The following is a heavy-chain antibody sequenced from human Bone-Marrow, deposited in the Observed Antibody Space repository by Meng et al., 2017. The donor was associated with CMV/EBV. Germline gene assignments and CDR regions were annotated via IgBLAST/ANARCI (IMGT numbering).Heavy chain of an antibody. CDR1: GGSFSGYY. D-gene: IGHD1-26*01. CDR2: INHSGST. V-gene: IGHV4-34*01. Sequence: SETLSLTCAVYGGSFSGYYWSWIRQPPGKGLEWIGEINHSGSTNYNPSLKSRVTISVDTSKNQFSLKLSSVTAADTAVYYCARIVGATLYYYYGMDVWGQGTTVTAP. J-gene: IGHJ6*02. CDR3: ARIVGATLYYYYGMDV.